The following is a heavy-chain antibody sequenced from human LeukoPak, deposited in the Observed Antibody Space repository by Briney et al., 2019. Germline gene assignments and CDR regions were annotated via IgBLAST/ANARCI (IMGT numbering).Heavy chain of an antibody. V-gene: IGHV4-59*11. J-gene: IGHJ2*01. CDR2: IYYSGTT. CDR1: GGSISSHY. Sequence: ASETLSLTCTVSGGSISSHYWSWIRRPPGKGLEWIGYIYYSGTTNYNPSLKSRVTISVDTSKNQFSLKLSSVTAADTAVYYCARDTLGGGVVTHWYFDLWGRGTLVTVSS. CDR3: ARDTLGGGVVTHWYFDL. D-gene: IGHD3-3*01.